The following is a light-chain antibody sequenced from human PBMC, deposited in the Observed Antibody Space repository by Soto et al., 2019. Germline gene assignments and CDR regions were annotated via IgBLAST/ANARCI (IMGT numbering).Light chain of an antibody. CDR2: DAS. Sequence: EIVLTQSPATLSVSPGERATLSLMSSQSVSSYVAWYQQKPGQAPRLLIYDASNRATGIPARFSGSGSGTDFTLTISSLEPEDFAVYYCQQRSNWPPITFGQGTRLEIK. J-gene: IGKJ5*01. V-gene: IGKV3-11*01. CDR1: QSVSSY. CDR3: QQRSNWPPIT.